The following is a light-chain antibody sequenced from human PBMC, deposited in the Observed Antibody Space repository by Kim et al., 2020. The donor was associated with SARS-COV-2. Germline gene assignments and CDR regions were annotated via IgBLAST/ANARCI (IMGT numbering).Light chain of an antibody. CDR3: NSRDSSGNHWV. CDR1: SLRSYY. Sequence: SSELTQDPAVSVALGQTVRITCQGDSLRSYYASWYQQKPGQAPVLVIYGKNNRPSGIPDRFSGSSSGNTASWTITGAQAEDEADYYCNSRDSSGNHWVFGGGTKVTV. J-gene: IGLJ3*02. CDR2: GKN. V-gene: IGLV3-19*01.